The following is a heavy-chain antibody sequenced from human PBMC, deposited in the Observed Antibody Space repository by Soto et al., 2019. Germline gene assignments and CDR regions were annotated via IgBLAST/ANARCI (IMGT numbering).Heavy chain of an antibody. Sequence: GGSLRLSCAASGFTFSSYAMHWVRQAPGKGLEWVAVISYDGSNKYYADSVKGRFTISRDNSKNTLYLQMNSLRAEDTAVYYCARDILVVPQYYFDYWGQGTLVTVSS. J-gene: IGHJ4*02. CDR1: GFTFSSYA. CDR3: ARDILVVPQYYFDY. CDR2: ISYDGSNK. V-gene: IGHV3-30-3*01. D-gene: IGHD2-15*01.